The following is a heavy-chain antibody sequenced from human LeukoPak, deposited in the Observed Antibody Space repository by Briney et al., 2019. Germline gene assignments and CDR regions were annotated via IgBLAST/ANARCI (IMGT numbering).Heavy chain of an antibody. J-gene: IGHJ4*02. V-gene: IGHV7-4-1*02. CDR1: GYTFTSYA. D-gene: IGHD2-15*01. Sequence: ASVKVSCKASGYTFTSYAMNWVRQAPGQGLEWMGWINTNTGNPTYAQGFTGRFVFSLDTSVSTAYLQISSLKAEDTAVYYCARDAQKIGYCSGGSCQGALHFDYWGQGTLVTVSS. CDR3: ARDAQKIGYCSGGSCQGALHFDY. CDR2: INTNTGNP.